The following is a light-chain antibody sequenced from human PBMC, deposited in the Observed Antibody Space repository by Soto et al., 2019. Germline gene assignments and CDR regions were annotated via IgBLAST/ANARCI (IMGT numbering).Light chain of an antibody. Sequence: EIVMTQSPATLSVSPGERATLSCRASQSVSSNLAWYQQKPGQAPRLLIYGASTRATDIPARFSGSGSGTEFTLTISSLQSEDFAVYYCQQYNNWPLALGCGTKV. V-gene: IGKV3-15*01. J-gene: IGKJ4*01. CDR3: QQYNNWPLA. CDR1: QSVSSN. CDR2: GAS.